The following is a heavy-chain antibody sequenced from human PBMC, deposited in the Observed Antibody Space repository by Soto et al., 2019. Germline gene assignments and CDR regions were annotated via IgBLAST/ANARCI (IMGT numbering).Heavy chain of an antibody. V-gene: IGHV1-69*12. CDR3: ASGPPDMVSVPAAGYYFYGMDV. J-gene: IGHJ6*02. Sequence: QVQLVQSGAEVKEPGSSVKVSCKASGGTLRNSAISWLRQAPGQAPEWMGGIIPMFGTAIHARRFQGRVTISADESADTVYLEVISLRSADTAVFYCASGPPDMVSVPAAGYYFYGMDVWGQGTTVNIYS. D-gene: IGHD2-2*01. CDR2: IIPMFGTA. CDR1: GGTLRNSA.